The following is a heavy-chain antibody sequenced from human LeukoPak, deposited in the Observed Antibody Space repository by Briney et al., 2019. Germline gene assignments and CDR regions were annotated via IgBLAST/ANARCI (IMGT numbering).Heavy chain of an antibody. D-gene: IGHD6-19*01. CDR1: GGSISRSNNY. V-gene: IGHV4-39*01. Sequence: SETLSLTCTVSGGSISRSNNYWGWLRPPPGKGLEWIGSIYYSGNTYYNPSLKRRVTISVDTPKIQFSLELDSVTAADTAIYYCARHELWLVRFKYWGQGTLVTVSS. J-gene: IGHJ4*02. CDR3: ARHELWLVRFKY. CDR2: IYYSGNT.